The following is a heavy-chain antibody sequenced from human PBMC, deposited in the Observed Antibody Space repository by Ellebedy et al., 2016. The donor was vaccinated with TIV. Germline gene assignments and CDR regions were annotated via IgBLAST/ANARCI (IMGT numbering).Heavy chain of an antibody. CDR1: GYTFTGYY. V-gene: IGHV1-2*04. D-gene: IGHD2-21*01. Sequence: AASVQVSCKASGYTFTGYYMHWVRQAPGQGLEWMGWINPNSGGTNYAQKFQGWVTMTRDTSISTAYMELRRLRSDDTAVYYCARGMRQGLWWPYFDYWGQGTLVTVFS. CDR3: ARGMRQGLWWPYFDY. J-gene: IGHJ4*02. CDR2: INPNSGGT.